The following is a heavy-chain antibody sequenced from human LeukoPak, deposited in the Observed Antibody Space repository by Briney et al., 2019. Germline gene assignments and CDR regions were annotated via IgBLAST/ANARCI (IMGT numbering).Heavy chain of an antibody. Sequence: SETLPLTCTVSDGYLSGTNYYWGWFRQPPGKGPEWIGNIYYSGTVYYNASLKSRVTISVDTSKNQFSLKLSSVTAADTAVYYCARGPREVLLWFGEYQYYFDYWGQGTLVTVSS. CDR1: DGYLSGTNYY. V-gene: IGHV4-39*07. J-gene: IGHJ4*02. D-gene: IGHD3-10*01. CDR2: IYYSGTV. CDR3: ARGPREVLLWFGEYQYYFDY.